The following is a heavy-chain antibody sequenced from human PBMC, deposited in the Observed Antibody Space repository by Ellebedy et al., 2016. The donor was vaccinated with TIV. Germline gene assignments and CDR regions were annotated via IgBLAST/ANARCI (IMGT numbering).Heavy chain of an antibody. CDR3: ATDGSYGDYRSPSHAFVF. D-gene: IGHD3-10*01. J-gene: IGHJ3*01. Sequence: GGSLRLSCATSGFSFNSYWMTWVRQAPGKGLEWVANINQGGSVKYYVDSLMGRFTISRDNAKNSLFLQMNSLRAEDTAVYYCATDGSYGDYRSPSHAFVFWGQGTMVSVAS. V-gene: IGHV3-7*01. CDR1: GFSFNSYW. CDR2: INQGGSVK.